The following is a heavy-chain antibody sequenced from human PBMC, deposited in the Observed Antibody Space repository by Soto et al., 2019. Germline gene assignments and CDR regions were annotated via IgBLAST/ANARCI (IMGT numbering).Heavy chain of an antibody. D-gene: IGHD3-9*01. V-gene: IGHV4-59*01. CDR3: ARDHDIPESNWFDP. CDR1: GGSISSYY. Sequence: SETLSLTCTVSGGSISSYYWSWIRQPPGKGLEWIGYIYYSGSTNYNPSLKSRVTISVDTSKNQFSLKLSSVTAADTAVYYCARDHDIPESNWFDPWGQGTLVTVSS. J-gene: IGHJ5*02. CDR2: IYYSGST.